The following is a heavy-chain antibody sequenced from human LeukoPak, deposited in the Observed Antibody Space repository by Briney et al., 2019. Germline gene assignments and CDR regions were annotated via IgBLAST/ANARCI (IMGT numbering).Heavy chain of an antibody. CDR1: GFTLSSYA. Sequence: GGSLRLSCAASGFTLSSYAMSWVRQAPGKGLEWVSAISDTGNTYHADSVKGRFTISRDSSKNTLYLQMNSLRAEDTAVYYCAKDGGRYFDWSRINWFDPWGQGTRVTVSS. CDR3: AKDGGRYFDWSRINWFDP. CDR2: ISDTGNT. V-gene: IGHV3-23*01. J-gene: IGHJ5*02. D-gene: IGHD3-9*01.